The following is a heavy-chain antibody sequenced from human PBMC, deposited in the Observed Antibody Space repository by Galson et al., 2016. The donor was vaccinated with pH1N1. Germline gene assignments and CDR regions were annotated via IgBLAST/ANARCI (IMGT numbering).Heavy chain of an antibody. V-gene: IGHV3-33*01. D-gene: IGHD3-16*01. CDR3: ARAAFGQQSL. CDR2: IWYDGSNK. Sequence: SLRLSCAASGFTFSSYGMHWVRQAPGKGLEWVAVIWYDGSNKYYADSVKGRFTISRDNSKNTLYLQMNSLRDEDTALYYCARAAFGQQSLWGQGTTVTVSS. J-gene: IGHJ6*02. CDR1: GFTFSSYG.